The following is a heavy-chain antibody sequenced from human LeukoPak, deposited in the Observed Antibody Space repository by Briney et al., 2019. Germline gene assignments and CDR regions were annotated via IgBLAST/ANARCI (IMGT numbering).Heavy chain of an antibody. J-gene: IGHJ3*02. CDR1: GGSFSSGAYY. CDR3: ARAHGPLSSGWYQDAFDI. Sequence: SETLSLTCIVSGGSFSSGAYYWGWIRQHPAKGLEWIGYIYYSGSTYYNPSLKSRVTISIDTSKNQLSLKLSSVTAADTAVYYCARAHGPLSSGWYQDAFDIWGQRTMVTVSS. V-gene: IGHV4-31*03. D-gene: IGHD6-19*01. CDR2: IYYSGST.